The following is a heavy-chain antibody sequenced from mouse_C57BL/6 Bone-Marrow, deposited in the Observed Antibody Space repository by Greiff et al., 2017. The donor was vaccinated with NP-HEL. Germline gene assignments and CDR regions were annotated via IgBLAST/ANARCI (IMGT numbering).Heavy chain of an antibody. CDR2: ISNGGGST. D-gene: IGHD1-1*01. CDR3: ARQAYIYYYGSPFAY. J-gene: IGHJ3*01. V-gene: IGHV5-12*01. Sequence: EVQVVESGGGLVQPGGSLKLSCAASGFTFSDYYMYWVRQTPEKRLEWVAYISNGGGSTYYPDTVKGRFTISRDNAKNTLYLQMSRLKSEDTAMYYCARQAYIYYYGSPFAYWGQGTLVTVSA. CDR1: GFTFSDYY.